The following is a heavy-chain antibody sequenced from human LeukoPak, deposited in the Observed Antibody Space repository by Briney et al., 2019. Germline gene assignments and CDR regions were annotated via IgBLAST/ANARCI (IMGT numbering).Heavy chain of an antibody. CDR2: IYTSGST. D-gene: IGHD3-10*01. V-gene: IGHV4-4*07. Sequence: SETLSLTCTVSGGSISSYYWSWIRQPAGKGLDWIGRIYTSGSTNYNPSLKSRVTMSVDTSKNQFSLKLSSVTAADTAVYYCARGSYGSGDLDYWGQGTLVTVSS. CDR3: ARGSYGSGDLDY. CDR1: GGSISSYY. J-gene: IGHJ4*02.